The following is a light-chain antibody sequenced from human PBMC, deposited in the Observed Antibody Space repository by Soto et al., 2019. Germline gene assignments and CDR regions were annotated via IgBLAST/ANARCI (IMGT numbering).Light chain of an antibody. V-gene: IGLV2-11*01. CDR1: SSDVGGYKY. Sequence: QSALTQPRSVSGSPGQSFTISCTGTSSDVGGYKYVSWYQQHPGKAPKLMISDVSKRPSGVPDRFSGSKSGNTASLTISGLQAADEADYHCCSYAGSYPVVFGGGTKLTGL. CDR3: CSYAGSYPVV. CDR2: DVS. J-gene: IGLJ2*01.